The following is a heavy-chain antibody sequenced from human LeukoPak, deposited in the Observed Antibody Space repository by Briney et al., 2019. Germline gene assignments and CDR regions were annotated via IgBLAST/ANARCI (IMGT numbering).Heavy chain of an antibody. CDR1: GFSFSSYG. Sequence: PGGSLRLSCAASGFSFSSYGMYWVRQAPGKGLEWVAFIRYDGSNKYYADSVKGRFTISRDNSKNTLYLQMNSLRAEDTAVYYCAKRGAEVGATVAPGDYWGQGTLVTVSS. CDR3: AKRGAEVGATVAPGDY. V-gene: IGHV3-30*02. CDR2: IRYDGSNK. J-gene: IGHJ4*02. D-gene: IGHD1-26*01.